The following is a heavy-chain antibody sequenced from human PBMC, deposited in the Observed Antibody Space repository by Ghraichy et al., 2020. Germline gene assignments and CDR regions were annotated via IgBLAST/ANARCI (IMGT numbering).Heavy chain of an antibody. CDR2: IYYSGST. Sequence: SETLSLTCTVSRGSISNSRYYWGWIRQPPGKGLEWIGSIYYSGSTYYNPSLKSRVTISVDTSKNQSSLMLSSVTAADTAFYYCARHPAYGDSVYTFDIWGQGTMVTVSS. J-gene: IGHJ3*02. CDR1: RGSISNSRYY. D-gene: IGHD4-17*01. CDR3: ARHPAYGDSVYTFDI. V-gene: IGHV4-39*01.